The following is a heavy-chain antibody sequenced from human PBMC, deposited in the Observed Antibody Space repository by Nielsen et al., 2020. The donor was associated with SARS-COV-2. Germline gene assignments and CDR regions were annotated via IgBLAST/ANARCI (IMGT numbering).Heavy chain of an antibody. Sequence: ASVKVSCKASRYTFTSYDINWVRQATGQGLEWMGWMNPNSGNTGYAQKFQGRVTMTRNTSISTAYMELSSLRSEDTAVYYCARGSGLLWFGKDNWFDPWGQGTLVTVSS. J-gene: IGHJ5*02. CDR2: MNPNSGNT. CDR3: ARGSGLLWFGKDNWFDP. CDR1: RYTFTSYD. D-gene: IGHD3-10*01. V-gene: IGHV1-8*01.